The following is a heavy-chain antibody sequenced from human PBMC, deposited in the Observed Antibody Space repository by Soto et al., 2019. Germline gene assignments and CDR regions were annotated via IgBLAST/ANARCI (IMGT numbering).Heavy chain of an antibody. Sequence: QVQLQESGPGLVKPSQTLSLPCTVSGGSISSGDYYWSWIRHPPGKGLEWIGYIYYSGSAYYNPSLKSRVTISVDTSKNQYSLKLSSVTAADTAVYYCAGLQSMRLSGLDRWGQGNLVTVSS. D-gene: IGHD3-16*02. CDR3: AGLQSMRLSGLDR. CDR2: IYYSGSA. V-gene: IGHV4-30-4*01. J-gene: IGHJ5*02. CDR1: GGSISSGDYY.